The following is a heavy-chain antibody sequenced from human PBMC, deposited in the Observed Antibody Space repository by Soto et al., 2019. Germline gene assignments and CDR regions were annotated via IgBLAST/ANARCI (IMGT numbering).Heavy chain of an antibody. J-gene: IGHJ4*02. Sequence: SETLSLTCTVSGGSVSSGSYYWSWIRQPPGKGLEWIGYIYYSGSTNYNPSLKSRVTISVATSKNQFSLNLTSVTAADTAVYYCASQSSDYYGDHFDYWGQGTLVTVSS. CDR3: ASQSSDYYGDHFDY. CDR2: IYYSGST. V-gene: IGHV4-61*01. D-gene: IGHD4-17*01. CDR1: GGSVSSGSYY.